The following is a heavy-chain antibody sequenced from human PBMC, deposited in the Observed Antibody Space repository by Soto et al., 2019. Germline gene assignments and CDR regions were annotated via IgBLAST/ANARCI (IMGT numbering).Heavy chain of an antibody. D-gene: IGHD3-22*01. CDR2: IYYSGST. Sequence: SETLSLTCTVSGGSISTSSYYWGWIRQPPGKGLEWTGSIYYSGSTYYNPSLKSRVTISVDTSKNQFSLKLSSVTAADTAVYYCARDYDSSGDYWGQGTLVTVSS. CDR3: ARDYDSSGDY. J-gene: IGHJ4*02. V-gene: IGHV4-39*01. CDR1: GGSISTSSYY.